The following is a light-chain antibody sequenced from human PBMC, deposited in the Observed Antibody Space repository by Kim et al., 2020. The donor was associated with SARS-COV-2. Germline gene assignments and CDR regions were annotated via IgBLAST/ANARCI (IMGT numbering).Light chain of an antibody. CDR1: GSNIGAYEY. J-gene: IGLJ3*02. CDR2: DNT. CDR3: QSYDRSLSGSV. V-gene: IGLV1-40*01. Sequence: VTCTCTGSGSNIGAYEYVHWYKQLPGGAPKLFIYDNTNRPSGVPDRISGYKSGTSASLVITGLQAEDEAVYYCQSYDRSLSGSVFGGGTKLTVL.